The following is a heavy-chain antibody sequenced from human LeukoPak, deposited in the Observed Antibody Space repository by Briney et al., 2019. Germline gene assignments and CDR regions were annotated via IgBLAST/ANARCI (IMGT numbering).Heavy chain of an antibody. V-gene: IGHV3-23*01. D-gene: IGHD3-3*01. Sequence: GGSLRLSCAASGFTFSSYAMSWVRQAPGKGLEWVSAINDRGGAKFYADSVKGRFTISRDNSKNTLYLQMNSLRAEDTAVYYCAKDRTIFGVVMDGMDVWGQGTTVTVSS. CDR1: GFTFSSYA. CDR3: AKDRTIFGVVMDGMDV. J-gene: IGHJ6*02. CDR2: INDRGGAK.